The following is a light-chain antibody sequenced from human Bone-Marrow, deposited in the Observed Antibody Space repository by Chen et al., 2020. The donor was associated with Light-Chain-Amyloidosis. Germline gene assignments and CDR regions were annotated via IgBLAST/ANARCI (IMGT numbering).Light chain of an antibody. Sequence: SSALKQPPSVSVSPGQTATITCSGDDLPTKYAYWYQQKPGQAPRLVIHRETERPSGISARFSGSSSGTTATLTISGVQAEDEADYHCQSADSSGTYEVIFGGGTKLTVL. CDR1: DLPTKY. CDR2: RET. CDR3: QSADSSGTYEVI. J-gene: IGLJ2*01. V-gene: IGLV3-25*03.